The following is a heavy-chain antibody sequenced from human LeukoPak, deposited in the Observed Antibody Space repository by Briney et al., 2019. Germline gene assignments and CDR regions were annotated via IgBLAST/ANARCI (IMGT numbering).Heavy chain of an antibody. J-gene: IGHJ4*02. V-gene: IGHV3-30*18. CDR2: ISYYGSNR. Sequence: GGSLRLTCAASGFTFSSYGMHWARQAPAKGLERVGVISYYGSNRYYADSVKGRFTISRDNSKNTLYLQMNSLRAEDTAVYYCAKGTRQGYGDYLDYWGQGTLVTVSS. D-gene: IGHD4-17*01. CDR1: GFTFSSYG. CDR3: AKGTRQGYGDYLDY.